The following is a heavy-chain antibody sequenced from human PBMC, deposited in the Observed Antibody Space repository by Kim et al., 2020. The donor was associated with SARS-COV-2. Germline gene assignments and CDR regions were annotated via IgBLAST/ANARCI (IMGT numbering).Heavy chain of an antibody. CDR3: ARRSYYYYMDV. CDR2: A. J-gene: IGHJ6*03. Sequence: ANYAQKFQGRVTITADESTSTAYMELSSLRSEDTAVYYCARRSYYYYMDVWGKGTTVTVSS. V-gene: IGHV1-69*01.